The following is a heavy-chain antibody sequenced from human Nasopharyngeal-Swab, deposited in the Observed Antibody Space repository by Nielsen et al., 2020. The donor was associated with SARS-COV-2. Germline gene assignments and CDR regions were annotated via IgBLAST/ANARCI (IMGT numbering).Heavy chain of an antibody. CDR3: ARDSGSSGWSGAY. J-gene: IGHJ4*02. CDR2: IWYDGSNK. V-gene: IGHV3-33*01. CDR1: GFTFSSYG. Sequence: GGSLRLSCAASGFTFSSYGMHWVCQAPGKGLEWVAVIWYDGSNKYYADSVKGRFTISRDNSKNTLYLQMNSLRAEDTAVYYCARDSGSSGWSGAYWGQGTLVTVSS. D-gene: IGHD6-19*01.